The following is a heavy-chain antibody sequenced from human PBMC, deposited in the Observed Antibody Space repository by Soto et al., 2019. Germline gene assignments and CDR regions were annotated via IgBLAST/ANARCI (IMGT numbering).Heavy chain of an antibody. D-gene: IGHD4-17*01. Sequence: HPGGSLRLSCAASGFTFSRDGMSWVRQAPGKGLEWVSLITDNGGSTYYADSVKGRFTISRDNTKNTLFLQMNSLRAEDTAVYYCAEERATTTAFDYWGQGALVTVSS. J-gene: IGHJ4*02. CDR3: AEERATTTAFDY. V-gene: IGHV3-23*01. CDR2: ITDNGGST. CDR1: GFTFSRDG.